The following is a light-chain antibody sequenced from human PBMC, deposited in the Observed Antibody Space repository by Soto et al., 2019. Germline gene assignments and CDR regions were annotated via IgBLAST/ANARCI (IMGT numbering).Light chain of an antibody. CDR3: QQYNSYSRT. Sequence: DIQMTQSPSTLSSSVGERVTITCRASQGISSWLAWYQQKPGKAPKLLIYKASSLESGVPSRFSGSGSGTEFTLTISSLQPDDFATYYCQQYNSYSRTFGQGTKVDIK. J-gene: IGKJ1*01. CDR2: KAS. V-gene: IGKV1-5*03. CDR1: QGISSW.